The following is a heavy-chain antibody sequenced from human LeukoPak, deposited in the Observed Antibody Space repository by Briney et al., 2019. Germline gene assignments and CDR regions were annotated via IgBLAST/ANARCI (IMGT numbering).Heavy chain of an antibody. CDR3: SGYSSGWYRNY. CDR2: ISSSGSTM. J-gene: IGHJ4*02. Sequence: GGSLRLSCAASGFTFSSYEMNWVRQAPGKGLEWVSYISSSGSTMYYADSVKGRFTISRDNAKNSLYLQMNSLRAEDTAVYYCSGYSSGWYRNYWGQGTLVTVSS. D-gene: IGHD6-19*01. V-gene: IGHV3-48*03. CDR1: GFTFSSYE.